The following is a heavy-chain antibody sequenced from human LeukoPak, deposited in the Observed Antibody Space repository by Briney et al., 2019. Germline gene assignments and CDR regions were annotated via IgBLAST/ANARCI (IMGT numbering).Heavy chain of an antibody. CDR1: GGTFSDFA. J-gene: IGHJ4*02. V-gene: IGHV1-69*13. CDR3: ARLRYSWFDF. Sequence: GASVKVSCKASGGTFSDFAISWVRQAPGQGLEWMGGITTDFGTVNFAQRFQGRLSITADESTDTAYMELNSLRSADTAVYFCARLRYSWFDFWGQGTLVTVSS. CDR2: ITTDFGTV. D-gene: IGHD2-15*01.